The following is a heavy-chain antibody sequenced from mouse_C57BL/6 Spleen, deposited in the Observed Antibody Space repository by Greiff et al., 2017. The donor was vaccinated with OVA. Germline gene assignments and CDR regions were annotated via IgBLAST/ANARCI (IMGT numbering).Heavy chain of an antibody. CDR3: ARRAVVNGYFDY. J-gene: IGHJ2*01. Sequence: QVQLQQPGAELVRPGSSVKLSCKASGYTFTSYWMHWVKQRPIQGLEWIGNIDPSDSETHYNQKFKDKATLTVDKSSSTAYMQLSSLTSEDSAVYYCARRAVVNGYFDYWGQGTTLTVSS. CDR1: GYTFTSYW. CDR2: IDPSDSET. V-gene: IGHV1-52*01. D-gene: IGHD1-1*01.